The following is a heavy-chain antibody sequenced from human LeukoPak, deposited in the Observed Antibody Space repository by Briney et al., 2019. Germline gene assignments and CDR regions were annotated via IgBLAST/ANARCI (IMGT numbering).Heavy chain of an antibody. J-gene: IGHJ4*02. V-gene: IGHV3-21*01. CDR2: ISSSSSYI. CDR3: ARDLLSNKCY. D-gene: IGHD1/OR15-1a*01. CDR1: GFTFSSYS. Sequence: GGSLRLSCAASGFTFSSYSMNWVRQAPGKGLEWVSSISSSSSYIYYADSVKGRFTIPRDNAKNSLYLQMNSLRAEDTAVYYCARDLLSNKCYWGQGTLVTVSS.